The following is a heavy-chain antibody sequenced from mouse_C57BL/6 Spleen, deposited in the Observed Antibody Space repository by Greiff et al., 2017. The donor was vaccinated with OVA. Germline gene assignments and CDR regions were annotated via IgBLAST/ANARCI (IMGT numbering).Heavy chain of an antibody. CDR3: ASYDGYYVSAMDY. CDR1: GYSFTGYY. V-gene: IGHV1-42*01. J-gene: IGHJ4*01. Sequence: VQLQQSGPELVKPGASVKISCKASGYSFTGYYMNWVKQSPEKSLEWIGEINPSTGGTTYNQKFKAKATLTVDKSSSTAYMQLKSLTSEDSAVYYCASYDGYYVSAMDYWGQGTSVTVSS. D-gene: IGHD2-3*01. CDR2: INPSTGGT.